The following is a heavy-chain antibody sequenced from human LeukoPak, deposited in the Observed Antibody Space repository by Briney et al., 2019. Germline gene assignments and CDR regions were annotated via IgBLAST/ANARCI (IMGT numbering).Heavy chain of an antibody. CDR1: GFTFGTHA. Sequence: PRGSLRLSCAASGFTFGTHAMNWVRQAPGKGLEWVAVISHDGSDKYYTDSVKGRFTISRDNSKNTLYLQMNSLTGDDTAVYYCARDSSGNGSSWYNWFDPWGQGTLVTVSS. J-gene: IGHJ5*02. V-gene: IGHV3-30*10. CDR3: ARDSSGNGSSWYNWFDP. CDR2: ISHDGSDK. D-gene: IGHD6-6*01.